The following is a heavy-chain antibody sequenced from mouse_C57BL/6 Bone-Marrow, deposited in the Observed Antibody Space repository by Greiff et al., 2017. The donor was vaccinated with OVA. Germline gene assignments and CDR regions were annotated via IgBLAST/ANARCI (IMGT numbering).Heavy chain of an antibody. D-gene: IGHD3-2*02. V-gene: IGHV1-47*01. Sequence: VQRVESGAELVKPGASVKMSCKASGYTFTTYPIEWMKQNHGKSLEWIGNFHPYNDDTKYNEKFKGKATLTVEKSSSTVYLELSRLTSDDSAVYYCARADSSGYPAWFAYWGQGTLVTVSA. CDR1: GYTFTTYP. CDR2: FHPYNDDT. J-gene: IGHJ3*01. CDR3: ARADSSGYPAWFAY.